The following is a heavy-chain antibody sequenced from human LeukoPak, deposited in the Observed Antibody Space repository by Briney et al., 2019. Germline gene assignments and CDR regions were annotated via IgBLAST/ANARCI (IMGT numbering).Heavy chain of an antibody. D-gene: IGHD3-3*01. CDR1: GFTFSSYW. J-gene: IGHJ4*02. CDR2: INQDGSEK. CDR3: ARLNYYGFDY. Sequence: PGGSLRLSCAASGFTFSSYWMTWVRQAPGKGLEWVANINQDGSEKHYVDSMKGRFTISRDNTQKSLYLQMNSLRAEDTAVYYCARLNYYGFDYWDQGTLVTVSS. V-gene: IGHV3-7*03.